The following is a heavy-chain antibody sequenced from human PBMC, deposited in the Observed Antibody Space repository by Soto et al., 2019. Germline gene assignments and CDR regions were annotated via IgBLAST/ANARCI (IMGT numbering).Heavy chain of an antibody. CDR2: ISGSGGST. CDR1: GFTFSSYA. Sequence: LRLSCAASGFTFSSYAMSWVRQAPGKGLERVSAISGSGGSTYYADSVKGRFTISRDNSKNTLYLQMNSLRAEDTAVYYCAKDQVEQQLSYYYYGMDVWGQGTTVTVSS. J-gene: IGHJ6*02. V-gene: IGHV3-23*01. CDR3: AKDQVEQQLSYYYYGMDV. D-gene: IGHD6-13*01.